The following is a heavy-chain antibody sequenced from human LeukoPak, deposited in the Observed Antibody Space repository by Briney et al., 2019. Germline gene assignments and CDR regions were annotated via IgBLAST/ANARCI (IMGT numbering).Heavy chain of an antibody. CDR3: ARGKYDSSGYTFDY. Sequence: SETLSLTCAVYGGSFSSYYWTWIRQPPGKGLEWIGYIYYSGSTNYNPSLKSRVTISVDTSKNQFSLKLSSVTAADTAVYYCARGKYDSSGYTFDYWGQGTLVTVSS. V-gene: IGHV4-59*01. CDR2: IYYSGST. CDR1: GGSFSSYY. J-gene: IGHJ4*02. D-gene: IGHD3-22*01.